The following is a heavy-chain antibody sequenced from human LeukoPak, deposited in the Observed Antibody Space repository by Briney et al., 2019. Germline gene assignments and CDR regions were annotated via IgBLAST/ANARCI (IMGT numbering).Heavy chain of an antibody. J-gene: IGHJ4*02. Sequence: VASVKVSCKASGGTFSSYAISWVRQAPGQGLEWMGGIIPIFGTANYAQKFQGRVTITADESTSTAYMELSSLRSEDTAVYYCARRPYYYDSSELGALDLDYWGQGTLVTVSS. D-gene: IGHD3-22*01. V-gene: IGHV1-69*13. CDR2: IIPIFGTA. CDR1: GGTFSSYA. CDR3: ARRPYYYDSSELGALDLDY.